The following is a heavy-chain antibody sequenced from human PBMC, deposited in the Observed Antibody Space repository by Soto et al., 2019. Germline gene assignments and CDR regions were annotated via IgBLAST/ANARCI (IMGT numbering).Heavy chain of an antibody. J-gene: IGHJ4*02. CDR2: INHSGST. Sequence: SETLSLTCAVYGGSFSGYYWSWIRQPPGKGLEWIGEINHSGSTNYNPSLKSRVTISVDTSKNQFSLKLSSVTAADTAVYYCARGAKRAAAYSYWGQGTLGTVSS. V-gene: IGHV4-34*01. CDR3: ARGAKRAAAYSY. D-gene: IGHD6-13*01. CDR1: GGSFSGYY.